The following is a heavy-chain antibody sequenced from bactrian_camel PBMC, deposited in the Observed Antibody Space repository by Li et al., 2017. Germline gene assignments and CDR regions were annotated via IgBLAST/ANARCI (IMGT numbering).Heavy chain of an antibody. J-gene: IGHJ4*01. Sequence: LSCAASGMGYGVYCLGWFRQSPGKGREGVAGISSDSRRTTYATSVLGRFTISRDNIKNIVYLQMNSLNPEDTAMYYCAAGSMAMFEIEGHCSPNYWGQGTQVTVS. CDR2: ISSDSRRT. D-gene: IGHD3*01. CDR3: AAGSMAMFEIEGHCSPNY. V-gene: IGHV3S25*01. CDR1: GMGYGVYC.